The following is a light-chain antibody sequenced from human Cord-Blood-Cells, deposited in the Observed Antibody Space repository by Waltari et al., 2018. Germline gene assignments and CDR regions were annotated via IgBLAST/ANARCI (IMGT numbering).Light chain of an antibody. V-gene: IGKV3-20*01. CDR1: QSVSSSY. CDR2: GAS. J-gene: IGKJ2*01. CDR3: QQYGSSPYT. Sequence: IVLTQSRGTRSSSPGERATISCRASQSVSSSYLAWYQQKPGQAPRLLIYGASSRATGIPDRFSGSGSGTDFTLTISRLEPEDFAVYYCQQYGSSPYTFGQGTKLEIK.